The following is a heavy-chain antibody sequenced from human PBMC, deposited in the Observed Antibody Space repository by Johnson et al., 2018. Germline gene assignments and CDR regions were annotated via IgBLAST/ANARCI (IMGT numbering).Heavy chain of an antibody. CDR3: AKNYYYDSSGLYFWYLGMDV. CDR2: TSYDGTNK. V-gene: IGHV3-30*18. CDR1: GFTFSNYD. Sequence: QVQLVESGGGVVQPGRSLRLSCAASGFTFSNYDMHWVRQAPGKGLEWVAVTSYDGTNKYYADSVKGRFTVSRDSSNNTLYLQMSSLRAEDTGVYYCAKNYYYDSSGLYFWYLGMDVWGQGTTVTVAS. D-gene: IGHD3-22*01. J-gene: IGHJ6*02.